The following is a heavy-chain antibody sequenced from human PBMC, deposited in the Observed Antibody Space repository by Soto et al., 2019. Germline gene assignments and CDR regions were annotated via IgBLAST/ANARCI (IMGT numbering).Heavy chain of an antibody. CDR1: GFTFSSYA. Sequence: DVQLLESGGGLVQPEGSLRLSCAASGFTFSSYAMGWVRQGPGKGLEWVAVVSIGGSTHYADSVRGRFTISRDNPKNTLSLQMNSLTAEDTAVYFCAKRRGAGGHLDSWGQGALVTVSS. V-gene: IGHV3-23*01. CDR2: VSIGGST. D-gene: IGHD2-15*01. J-gene: IGHJ4*02. CDR3: AKRRGAGGHLDS.